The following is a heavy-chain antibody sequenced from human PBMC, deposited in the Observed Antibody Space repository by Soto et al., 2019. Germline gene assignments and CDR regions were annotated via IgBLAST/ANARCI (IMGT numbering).Heavy chain of an antibody. CDR3: AREIVTIGLYYFDY. CDR2: MNADGSDI. D-gene: IGHD3-22*01. J-gene: IGHJ4*02. Sequence: EVQLVESGGGLVQPGGSLRLSCAASGFTFNTYWMHWVRQAPGKGLVWVSRMNADGSDITYADSVKGRFTISRDSAKHPMYLQVHSLRADDTAVYYWAREIVTIGLYYFDYWGQGTLVSVSS. V-gene: IGHV3-74*03. CDR1: GFTFNTYW.